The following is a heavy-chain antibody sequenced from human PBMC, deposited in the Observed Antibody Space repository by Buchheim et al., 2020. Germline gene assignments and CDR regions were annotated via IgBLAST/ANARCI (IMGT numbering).Heavy chain of an antibody. CDR3: ARAGYGDYSPYYYYGMDV. Sequence: QVQLVQSGAEVKKPGSSVKVSCKASGGTFSSYAISWVRQAPGQGLEWMGRIIPILGIANYAQKFQGRVTITADKSTSTAYMELSSLRSEDTAVYYCARAGYGDYSPYYYYGMDVWGQGTT. J-gene: IGHJ6*02. CDR1: GGTFSSYA. CDR2: IIPILGIA. D-gene: IGHD4-17*01. V-gene: IGHV1-69*04.